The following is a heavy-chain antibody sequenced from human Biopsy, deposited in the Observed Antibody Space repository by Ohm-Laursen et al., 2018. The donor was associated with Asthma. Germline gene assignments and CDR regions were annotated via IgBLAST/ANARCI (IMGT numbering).Heavy chain of an antibody. J-gene: IGHJ4*02. Sequence: TQTLTLTCSFSGFSLSSSGANVNWIRQPPGKALEWLARIDWEEDKFYSTSLRTRLTISKGSSEDQVVLKMTKMGTGEKEKYEGKRKNDDGGPGSLVTVSS. D-gene: IGHD1-1*01. CDR3: KRKNDD. CDR1: GFSLSSSGAN. CDR2: IDWEEDK. V-gene: IGHV2-70*03.